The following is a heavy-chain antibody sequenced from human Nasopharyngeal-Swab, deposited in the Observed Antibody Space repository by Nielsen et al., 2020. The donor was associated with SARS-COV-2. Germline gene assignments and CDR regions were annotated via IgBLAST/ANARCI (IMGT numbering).Heavy chain of an antibody. D-gene: IGHD3-10*01. Sequence: WIRQPPGKRLEWIGSIYYSGSTYYNPSLKSRVTISVDTSKNQFSLKLSSVTAADTAVYYCARLSPEDGDYWGQGTLVTVSS. CDR3: ARLSPEDGDY. V-gene: IGHV4-39*01. CDR2: IYYSGST. J-gene: IGHJ4*02.